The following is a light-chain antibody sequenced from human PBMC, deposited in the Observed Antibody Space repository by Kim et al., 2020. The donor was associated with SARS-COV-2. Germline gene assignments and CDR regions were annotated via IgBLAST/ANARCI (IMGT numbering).Light chain of an antibody. V-gene: IGKV4-1*01. CDR2: WAS. CDR1: QSVLYSSNNKNY. Sequence: ATINCKSSQSVLYSSNNKNYLAWYQQKPGQPPKLLIYWASTRESGVPDRFSGSGSGTDFTLPISSLQAEDVAVYYCQQYYSTPWTFGQGTKVDIK. CDR3: QQYYSTPWT. J-gene: IGKJ1*01.